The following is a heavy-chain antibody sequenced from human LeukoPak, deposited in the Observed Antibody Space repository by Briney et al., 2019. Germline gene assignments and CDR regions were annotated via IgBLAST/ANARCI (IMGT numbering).Heavy chain of an antibody. D-gene: IGHD4-23*01. CDR2: ISGGSSYT. CDR3: ARVSLLDDGGLGDY. Sequence: LSLTCAVYGGSFSGYYWSWFRQAPGKGLEWVSYISGGSSYTNFADSVKGRFTISRDNAKNSLYLQMNSLRAEDTAVYYCARVSLLDDGGLGDYWGQGTLVTVSS. J-gene: IGHJ4*02. CDR1: GGSFSGYY. V-gene: IGHV3-11*06.